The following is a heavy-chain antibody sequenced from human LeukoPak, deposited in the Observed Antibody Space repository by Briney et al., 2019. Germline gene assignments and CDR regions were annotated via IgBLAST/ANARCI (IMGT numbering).Heavy chain of an antibody. V-gene: IGHV3-30-3*01. D-gene: IGHD2-2*01. CDR1: GFTFSSYA. CDR3: ARGRRGSPAVNFDY. CDR2: ISYDGSNK. J-gene: IGHJ4*02. Sequence: GGSLRLSCAASGFTFSSYAMHWVRQAPGKGLEWVAVISYDGSNKYCADSVEGRFTVSRDNSKNTLYLQMNSRRAEDTAVYYCARGRRGSPAVNFDYWGQGTLVTVSS.